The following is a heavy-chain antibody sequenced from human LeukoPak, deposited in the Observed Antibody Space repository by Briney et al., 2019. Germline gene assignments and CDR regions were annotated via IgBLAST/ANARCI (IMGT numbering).Heavy chain of an antibody. D-gene: IGHD5-12*01. J-gene: IGHJ4*02. CDR3: AREDSGYDSFDY. V-gene: IGHV4-59*01. Sequence: SETLSLTCTASGGSISSYYWSWIRQPPGKGLEWIGYIYYSGSTNYNPSLKSRVTISVDTSKNQFSLKLSSVTAADTAVYYCAREDSGYDSFDYWGQGTLVTVSS. CDR1: GGSISSYY. CDR2: IYYSGST.